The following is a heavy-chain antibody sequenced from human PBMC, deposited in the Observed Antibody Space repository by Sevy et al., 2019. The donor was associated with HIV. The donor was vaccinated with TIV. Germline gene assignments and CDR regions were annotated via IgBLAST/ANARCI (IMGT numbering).Heavy chain of an antibody. Sequence: GGSLRLSCAASGFSFNTYAMTWVRQAPGKGLEWVSVISNSGDRTYYADSVKGRFTISRDNSKNTLYRQMISLRAEDTAVYYCAKTLGAIASPFDYRGQGTLVTVSS. CDR3: AKTLGAIASPFDY. CDR2: ISNSGDRT. D-gene: IGHD7-27*01. CDR1: GFSFNTYA. V-gene: IGHV3-23*01. J-gene: IGHJ4*02.